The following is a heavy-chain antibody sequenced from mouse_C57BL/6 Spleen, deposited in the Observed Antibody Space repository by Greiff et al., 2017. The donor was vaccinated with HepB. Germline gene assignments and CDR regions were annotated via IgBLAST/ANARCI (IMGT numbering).Heavy chain of an antibody. CDR3: ARSRITTVGRDAMDY. J-gene: IGHJ4*01. CDR2: IDPSDSYT. Sequence: QVQLQQSGAELVMPGASVKLSCKASGYTFTSYWMHWVKQRPGQGLEWIGEIDPSDSYTNYNQKFKGKSTLTVDKSSSTAYMQLSSLTSEDSAVYYCARSRITTVGRDAMDYWGQGTSVTVSS. CDR1: GYTFTSYW. D-gene: IGHD1-1*01. V-gene: IGHV1-69*01.